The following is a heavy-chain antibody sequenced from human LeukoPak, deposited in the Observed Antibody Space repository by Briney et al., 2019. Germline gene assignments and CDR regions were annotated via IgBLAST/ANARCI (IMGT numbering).Heavy chain of an antibody. D-gene: IGHD3-3*01. J-gene: IGHJ4*02. CDR3: ARALHPYDFWSAYTFDY. CDR2: ISAYNGNT. Sequence: ASVKVSCKASGYTFTSYGISWVRQAPGQGLEWMGWISAYNGNTNYAQKLQGRVTMTTDTSTSTAYMELRSLRSDDTAVYYCARALHPYDFWSAYTFDYWGREPWSPSPQ. CDR1: GYTFTSYG. V-gene: IGHV1-18*01.